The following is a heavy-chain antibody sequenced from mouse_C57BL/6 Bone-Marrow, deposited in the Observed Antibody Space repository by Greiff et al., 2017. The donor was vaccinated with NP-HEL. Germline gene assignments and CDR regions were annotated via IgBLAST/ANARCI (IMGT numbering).Heavy chain of an antibody. J-gene: IGHJ2*01. CDR1: GYTFTSYW. Sequence: QVQLQQPGAELVKPGASVKLSCKASGYTFTSYWMHWVKQRPGRGLEWIGRIDPNSGGTKYNEKFKSKATLTVGKPSSTADMQLSDLTSEDSAVCYCAWNYYGSSGYFDYWGQGTTLTVSS. CDR2: IDPNSGGT. V-gene: IGHV1-72*01. D-gene: IGHD1-1*01. CDR3: AWNYYGSSGYFDY.